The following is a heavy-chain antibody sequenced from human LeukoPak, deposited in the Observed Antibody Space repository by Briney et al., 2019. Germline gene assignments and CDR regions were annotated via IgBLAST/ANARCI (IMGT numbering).Heavy chain of an antibody. V-gene: IGHV3-48*03. Sequence: GGSLRLSCAASGFTFSGFEMNWVRQAPGKGLEWVSYISSSGSTRYYADPVEGRFTVSRDNAKNSLYLQMNSLRAEDTAVYYCARDPVNCGGDCYQAWGQGTLVTVSS. CDR3: ARDPVNCGGDCYQA. CDR1: GFTFSGFE. J-gene: IGHJ5*02. CDR2: ISSSGSTR. D-gene: IGHD2-21*02.